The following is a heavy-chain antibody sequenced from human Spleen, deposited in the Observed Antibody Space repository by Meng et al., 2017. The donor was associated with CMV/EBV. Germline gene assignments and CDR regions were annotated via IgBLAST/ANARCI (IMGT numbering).Heavy chain of an antibody. Sequence: LSLTCAASGFTFDDYTMHWVRQAPGKGLEWVSLISWDGGSTYYADSVKGRFTISRDNSKNSLYLQMNSLRTEDTALYYCATDMKMADYYYGMDVWGQGTTVTVSS. CDR1: GFTFDDYT. D-gene: IGHD5-24*01. J-gene: IGHJ6*02. V-gene: IGHV3-43*01. CDR3: ATDMKMADYYYGMDV. CDR2: ISWDGGST.